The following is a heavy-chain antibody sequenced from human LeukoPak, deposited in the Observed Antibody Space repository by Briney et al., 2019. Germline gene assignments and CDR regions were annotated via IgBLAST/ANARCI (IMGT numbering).Heavy chain of an antibody. J-gene: IGHJ5*02. V-gene: IGHV3-7*01. CDR1: GFTFSNYW. D-gene: IGHD3-10*01. CDR2: IGQDGRDK. Sequence: PGGSLRLSCAASGFTFSNYWMSWVRQAPGKGLEWVANIGQDGRDKHYVDSVKGRFTISRDNAKTSLYLQMNSLRAEDTAVYYCAGNSDFRFDPWGQGILVTVSS. CDR3: AGNSDFRFDP.